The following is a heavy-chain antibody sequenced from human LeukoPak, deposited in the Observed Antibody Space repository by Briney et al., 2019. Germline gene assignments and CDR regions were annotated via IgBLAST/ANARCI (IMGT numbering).Heavy chain of an antibody. CDR1: GYTFTNYY. V-gene: IGHV1-46*01. CDR3: ARDTRLLDFDAFDI. CDR2: INPSGGST. Sequence: ASVKVSCKASGYTFTNYYMHWVRQAPGQGHEWMGIINPSGGSTNYAQKFQGRVTLTRDTSTSTVYMELSSLRSEDTAVYYCARDTRLLDFDAFDIWGQGTMVTVSS. D-gene: IGHD3-3*01. J-gene: IGHJ3*02.